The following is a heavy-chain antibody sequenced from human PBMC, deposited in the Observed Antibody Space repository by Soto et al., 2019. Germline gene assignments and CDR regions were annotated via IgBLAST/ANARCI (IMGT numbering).Heavy chain of an antibody. D-gene: IGHD6-13*01. Sequence: VGSLRLSCAASGFNFSSYAMHCVRQAPGEGLEWVAVISYDGTKKYYADSVKGRLTISRDNSKNTFYLEMNRLSAEDTAVYYCRRDGQPAAGTTPHYWGQGTLVTVSS. CDR2: ISYDGTKK. CDR3: RRDGQPAAGTTPHY. CDR1: GFNFSSYA. V-gene: IGHV3-30*04. J-gene: IGHJ4*02.